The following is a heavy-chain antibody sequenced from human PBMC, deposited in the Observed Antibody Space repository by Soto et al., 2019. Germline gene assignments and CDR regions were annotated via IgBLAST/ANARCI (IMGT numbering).Heavy chain of an antibody. V-gene: IGHV4-59*08. D-gene: IGHD5-12*01. CDR2: IYDTGST. CDR1: GGSMTAHY. Sequence: QVQLQESGPGLVKSSETLSLTCSVSGGSMTAHYWSWIRQPPGKGLEWIGYIYDTGSTKYNPSLKSRVTISIDKSKNQFSLKLASVTAADTAVYYCARHQSGYEYGLTHFGHWGQGNLVTVSS. CDR3: ARHQSGYEYGLTHFGH. J-gene: IGHJ4*02.